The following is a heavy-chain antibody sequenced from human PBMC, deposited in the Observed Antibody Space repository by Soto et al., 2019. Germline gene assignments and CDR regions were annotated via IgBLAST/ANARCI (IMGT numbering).Heavy chain of an antibody. Sequence: PSETLSLTCTVSGGSISSYYWSWIRQPPGKGLEWIGYIYYSGSTNYNPSPKSRVTISVDTSKNQFSLKLSSVTAADTAVYYCARESAMKDGMDVWGQGTTVTVSS. CDR1: GGSISSYY. J-gene: IGHJ6*02. D-gene: IGHD2-2*01. V-gene: IGHV4-59*01. CDR3: ARESAMKDGMDV. CDR2: IYYSGST.